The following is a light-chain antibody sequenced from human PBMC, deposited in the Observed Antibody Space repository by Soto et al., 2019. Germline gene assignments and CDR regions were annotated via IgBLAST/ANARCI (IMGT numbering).Light chain of an antibody. CDR1: QSVSSN. CDR2: GAS. J-gene: IGKJ1*01. V-gene: IGKV3-15*01. CDR3: QQYNNWWT. Sequence: EIVMTQSPATLSVSPGERATLSCRASQSVSSNLAWYQQKPGQAPRLLIYGASTRATGIPARFSGSGSGTEFTLTISSLKSEDFAVYYCQQYNNWWTFGQGPKVE.